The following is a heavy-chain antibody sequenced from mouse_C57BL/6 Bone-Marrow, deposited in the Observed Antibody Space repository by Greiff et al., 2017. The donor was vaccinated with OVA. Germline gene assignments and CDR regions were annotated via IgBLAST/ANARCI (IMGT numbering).Heavy chain of an antibody. CDR2: INPNNGGT. D-gene: IGHD1-1*01. Sequence: EVQLQQSGPELVKPGASVKIPCKASGYTFTDYNMDWVKQIHGKSLEWIGDINPNNGGTIYNQKFKGKATLTVDKSSSTAYMELRSLTSEDTAVYYGARGDHYYGSSYVGFAYWGQGTLVTVSA. CDR3: ARGDHYYGSSYVGFAY. V-gene: IGHV1-18*01. CDR1: GYTFTDYN. J-gene: IGHJ3*01.